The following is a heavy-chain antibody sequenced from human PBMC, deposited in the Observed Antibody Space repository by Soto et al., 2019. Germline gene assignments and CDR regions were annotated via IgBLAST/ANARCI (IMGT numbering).Heavy chain of an antibody. CDR1: GFSLSTSGVG. V-gene: IGHV2-5*01. Sequence: GSGPTLVNPTQTLTLTCTFSGFSLSTSGVGVGWIRQPPGKALEWLALIYWNDDKRYSPSLKNRLTITKDTSKNQVVLTMTNMDPVDTATFYCAHRRQDAHYDWNYDRNYFDYWGQGALVTVSS. CDR3: AHRRQDAHYDWNYDRNYFDY. CDR2: IYWNDDK. J-gene: IGHJ4*02. D-gene: IGHD1-7*01.